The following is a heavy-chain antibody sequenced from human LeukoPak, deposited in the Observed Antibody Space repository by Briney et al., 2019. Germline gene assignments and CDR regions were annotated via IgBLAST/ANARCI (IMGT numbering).Heavy chain of an antibody. Sequence: SETLSLTCTVSGGSVSSSDYYWGWIRQPPGKGLEWIGEINHSGSTNYNPSLKSRVTISVDTSKNQFSLKLSSVTAADTAVYYCARVRDTYYYDSSGQQFDYWGQGTLVTVSS. J-gene: IGHJ4*02. D-gene: IGHD3-22*01. CDR3: ARVRDTYYYDSSGQQFDY. CDR1: GGSVSSSDYY. CDR2: INHSGST. V-gene: IGHV4-39*07.